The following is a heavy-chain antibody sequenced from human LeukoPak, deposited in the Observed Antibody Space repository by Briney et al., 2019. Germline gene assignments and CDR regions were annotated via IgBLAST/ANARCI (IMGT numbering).Heavy chain of an antibody. V-gene: IGHV4-59*01. J-gene: IGHJ4*02. CDR1: GGSFRSYF. D-gene: IGHD6-13*01. CDR2: IYYTGNT. Sequence: SESLSLTCTVSGGSFRSYFWSWIRQPPGKGLEWIGYIYYTGNTNYNPSLKSRVTISIDTSKNQFSLKLTSVTAADTAVYYCARFSTIWYLGEYWGQGTLVTVSS. CDR3: ARFSTIWYLGEY.